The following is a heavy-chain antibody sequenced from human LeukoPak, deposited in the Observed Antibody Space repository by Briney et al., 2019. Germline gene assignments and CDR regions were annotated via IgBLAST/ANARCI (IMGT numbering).Heavy chain of an antibody. D-gene: IGHD3-3*01. CDR3: ARLGSGYYSDY. Sequence: GGSLRLSCAASGFTFSTYWMSWVRQAPGKGLEWVANIKEDGSQKYYVDSVKGRFTISKDNAKNSLYLQMNSLRAEDTAVYYCARLGSGYYSDYWGQGTLVTVSS. CDR1: GFTFSTYW. CDR2: IKEDGSQK. J-gene: IGHJ4*02. V-gene: IGHV3-7*01.